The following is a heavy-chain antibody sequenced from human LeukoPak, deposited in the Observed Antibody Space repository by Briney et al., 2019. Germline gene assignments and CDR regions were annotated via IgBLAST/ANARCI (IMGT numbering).Heavy chain of an antibody. CDR3: AMVTTVITRAFDA. V-gene: IGHV4-59*12. J-gene: IGHJ3*01. CDR1: GGSISSYY. Sequence: SETLSLTCTVSGGSISSYYWSWIRQPPGKGLEWIGYIYYSGSTNYNPSLKSRVTISVDTSKNQFSLKLSSVTAADTAVYYCAMVTTVITRAFDAWGQGTMVTVSS. D-gene: IGHD4-23*01. CDR2: IYYSGST.